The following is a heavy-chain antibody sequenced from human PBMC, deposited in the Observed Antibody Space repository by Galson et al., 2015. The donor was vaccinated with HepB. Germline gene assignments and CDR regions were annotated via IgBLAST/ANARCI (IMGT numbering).Heavy chain of an antibody. Sequence: SVKVSCKASGGTFSSYAISWVRQAPGQGLEWMGGIIPIFGIANYAQKFQGRVTITADESTSTAYMELSSLRSEDTAVYYCARDGGGYSYGDYYYYGMDVWGQGTTVTVSS. CDR1: GGTFSSYA. CDR2: IIPIFGIA. V-gene: IGHV1-69*13. J-gene: IGHJ6*02. CDR3: ARDGGGYSYGDYYYYGMDV. D-gene: IGHD5-18*01.